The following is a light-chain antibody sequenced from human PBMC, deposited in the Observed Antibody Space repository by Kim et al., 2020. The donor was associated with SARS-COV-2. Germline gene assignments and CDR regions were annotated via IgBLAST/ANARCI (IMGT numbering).Light chain of an antibody. J-gene: IGLJ3*02. V-gene: IGLV2-11*03. CDR1: TTSNY. CDR3: CSYAGSCTWV. CDR2: FVT. Sequence: SGSPGQSVPIPCTEATTSNYVSWYQQHPGEAPKLVIYFVTKRPSGVPDRFSGSMSGNTASLTISGLQAEDEADYYCCSYAGSCTWVFGEGTQLTVL.